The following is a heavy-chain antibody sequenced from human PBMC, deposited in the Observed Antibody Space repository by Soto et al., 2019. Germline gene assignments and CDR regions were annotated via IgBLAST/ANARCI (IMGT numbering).Heavy chain of an antibody. CDR1: GFTFSSYA. J-gene: IGHJ4*02. CDR3: AKAHPDSSGDLEPLYD. V-gene: IGHV3-23*01. D-gene: IGHD3-22*01. Sequence: EVQLLESGGGLVQPGGSLRLSCAASGFTFSSYAMSWVRQAPGKGLEWVSAINGSGGSTYYADSVKGRFTISRDNSKNTLDLQMNSLKAEATALYSCAKAHPDSSGDLEPLYDWGQGTLVAVSS. CDR2: INGSGGST.